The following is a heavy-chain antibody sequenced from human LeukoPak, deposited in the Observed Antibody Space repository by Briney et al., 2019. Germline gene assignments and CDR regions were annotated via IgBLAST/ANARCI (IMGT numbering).Heavy chain of an antibody. CDR1: GGSISSYY. V-gene: IGHV4-59*08. J-gene: IGHJ5*02. Sequence: SETLSLTCTVSGGSISSYYWSWIRQPPGKGLEWIGYIYYSGSTNYNPSLKSRVTISVDTSKNQFSLKLSSVTAADTAVYYCARHAHYSSSWSYPDENWFDPWGQGTLVTVSS. CDR3: ARHAHYSSSWSYPDENWFDP. D-gene: IGHD6-13*01. CDR2: IYYSGST.